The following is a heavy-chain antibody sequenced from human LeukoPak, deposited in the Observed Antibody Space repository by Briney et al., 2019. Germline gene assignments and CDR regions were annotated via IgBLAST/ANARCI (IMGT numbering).Heavy chain of an antibody. J-gene: IGHJ4*02. CDR1: GYTFTSYD. Sequence: ASVKVSCKASGYTFTSYDINWVRQATGQGLEWMGWMNPNSGNTGYAQKLQGRVTITRNTSISTAYMELSSLRSEDTAVYYCARACPGFWSGYCNVDYWGQGTLVTVSS. CDR2: MNPNSGNT. D-gene: IGHD3-3*01. CDR3: ARACPGFWSGYCNVDY. V-gene: IGHV1-8*03.